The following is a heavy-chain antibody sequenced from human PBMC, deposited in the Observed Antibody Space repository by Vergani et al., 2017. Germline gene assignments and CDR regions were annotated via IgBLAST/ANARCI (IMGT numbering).Heavy chain of an antibody. J-gene: IGHJ5*02. V-gene: IGHV1-2*02. Sequence: QVQLVQSGAEVKKPGASVKVSCKASGYTFTGYYMHWVRQAPGQGLEWMGWINPNSGGTNYAQKFQGRVTMTRDTSIRTAYMELSRLRSDDTAVYYCARDYVYCSSTSCPNWFDPWGQGTLVTVSS. D-gene: IGHD2-2*01. CDR3: ARDYVYCSSTSCPNWFDP. CDR1: GYTFTGYY. CDR2: INPNSGGT.